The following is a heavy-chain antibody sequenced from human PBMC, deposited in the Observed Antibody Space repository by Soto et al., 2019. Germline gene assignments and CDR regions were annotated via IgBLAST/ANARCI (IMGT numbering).Heavy chain of an antibody. J-gene: IGHJ5*02. CDR3: ARVGYSSGWYRGPLSWFDP. CDR1: GYTLTSYG. V-gene: IGHV1-18*01. Sequence: ASVKVSCKASGYTLTSYGISWVRQAPGQGLERMGWISAYNGNTNYAQKLQGRVTMTTDTSTSTAYMELRSLRSDDTVVYYCARVGYSSGWYRGPLSWFDPWGQGTLVTVTS. CDR2: ISAYNGNT. D-gene: IGHD6-19*01.